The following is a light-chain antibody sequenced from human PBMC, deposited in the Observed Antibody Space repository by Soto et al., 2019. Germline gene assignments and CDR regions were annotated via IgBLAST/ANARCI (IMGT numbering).Light chain of an antibody. CDR1: QGVTTN. Sequence: TQSQFFLSASSVDRLTIKCRASQGVTTNFAWYQQKSGQSPRLLIYDVSIRATGVPARFSGTGSETDFTLTISGLQSEDSAVYFCQQYNNWPFSFGQGTRLEIK. V-gene: IGKV3-15*01. J-gene: IGKJ5*01. CDR3: QQYNNWPFS. CDR2: DVS.